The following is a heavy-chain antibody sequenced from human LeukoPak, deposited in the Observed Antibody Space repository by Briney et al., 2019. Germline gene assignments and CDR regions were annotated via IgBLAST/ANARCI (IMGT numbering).Heavy chain of an antibody. V-gene: IGHV3-7*01. CDR1: EFTFSSYW. Sequence: GGSLRLSCAASEFTFSSYWMSWVRQAPGKGLEWVANIKQDGGEKYYLDSVKGRFTVSRDNAKNSLYLQMNSLRAEDTAVYYCARVGARRILEYWGQGTLVTVSS. D-gene: IGHD4-17*01. CDR2: IKQDGGEK. J-gene: IGHJ4*02. CDR3: ARVGARRILEY.